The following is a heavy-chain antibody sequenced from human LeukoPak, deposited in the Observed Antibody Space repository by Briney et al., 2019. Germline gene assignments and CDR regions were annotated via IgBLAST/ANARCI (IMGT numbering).Heavy chain of an antibody. CDR3: ARGSHSSGYYYIILDY. J-gene: IGHJ4*02. Sequence: GGSLRLSCAASGFTFSSYSMDWVRQAPGKGLEWVSVIYSGGSTYYADSVKGRFTISRDNSKNTLYLQMNSLRAEDTAVYYCARGSHSSGYYYIILDYWGQGTLVTVSS. CDR2: IYSGGST. D-gene: IGHD3-22*01. V-gene: IGHV3-66*01. CDR1: GFTFSSYS.